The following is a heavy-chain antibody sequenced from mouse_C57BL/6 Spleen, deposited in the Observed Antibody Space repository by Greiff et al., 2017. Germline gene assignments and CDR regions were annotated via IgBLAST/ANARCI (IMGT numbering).Heavy chain of an antibody. CDR2: IDPSDSYT. J-gene: IGHJ4*01. CDR1: GYTFTSYW. Sequence: QVQLQQPGAELVMPGASVKLSCKASGYTFTSYWMHWVKQRPGQGLEWIGEIDPSDSYTNYNQKFKGKSTLTVDKSSSTAYMQHSSLTSEDSAVYYCARGKVVATDYAMDYWGQGTSVTVSS. D-gene: IGHD1-1*01. CDR3: ARGKVVATDYAMDY. V-gene: IGHV1-69*01.